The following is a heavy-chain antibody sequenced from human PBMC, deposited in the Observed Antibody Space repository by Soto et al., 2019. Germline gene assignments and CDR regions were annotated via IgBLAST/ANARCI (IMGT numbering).Heavy chain of an antibody. J-gene: IGHJ6*02. V-gene: IGHV3-13*05. D-gene: IGHD2-15*01. Sequence: EVQLVESGGGSVPPGGSLRLSCTASGFSFSDYDMHWVRQVPGKVLEWVSTIVAARDPYYTGAVKHRFTISRENARNSMFLQMNSGTVGDTAVYYCARAYTGRLPRRADYYYALDVWGQGIMVTVSS. CDR3: ARAYTGRLPRRADYYYALDV. CDR1: GFSFSDYD. CDR2: IVAARDP.